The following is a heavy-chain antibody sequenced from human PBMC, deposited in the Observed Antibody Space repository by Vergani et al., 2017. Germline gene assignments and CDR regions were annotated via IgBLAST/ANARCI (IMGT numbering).Heavy chain of an antibody. CDR3: ARAYTVTTEYYYGMDV. V-gene: IGHV3-21*01. Sequence: EVQMVESGGGLVKPGGSLRLSCVASGFTFSHYTINWVRQAPGKGLEWVASISSSSAYIDYVDSIKGRFTISRDNAKNSLYLQMNSLRAEDTAVYYCARAYTVTTEYYYGMDVWGQGTTVTVSS. J-gene: IGHJ6*02. CDR2: ISSSSAYI. CDR1: GFTFSHYT. D-gene: IGHD4-17*01.